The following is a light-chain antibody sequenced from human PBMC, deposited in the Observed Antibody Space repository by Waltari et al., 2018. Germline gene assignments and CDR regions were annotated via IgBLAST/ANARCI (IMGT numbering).Light chain of an antibody. CDR3: QQDYNLPWT. Sequence: VMTQSPATLSLSPGERATLSCRASQSVSSSYLSWYQQKPGQAPRLLIYGASTRATGIPARFSGSGSGTDFTLTISSLQPEDFAVYYCQQDYNLPWTFGQGTKVEIK. V-gene: IGKV3D-7*01. J-gene: IGKJ1*01. CDR2: GAS. CDR1: QSVSSSY.